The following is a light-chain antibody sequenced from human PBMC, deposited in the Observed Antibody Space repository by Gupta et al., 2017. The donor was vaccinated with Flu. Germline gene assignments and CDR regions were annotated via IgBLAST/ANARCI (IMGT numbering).Light chain of an antibody. V-gene: IGKV3-11*01. CDR3: QQRSNWPYT. CDR1: QSVSSY. J-gene: IGKJ2*01. Sequence: EIVLTPSPATLSLSPGERATLSCRASQSVSSYLAWYQQKPGQAPRLLIYDASNRATGIPARCSGSGSGTDFTLTISSLEPEDVAFYYCQQRSNWPYTFGQGTKLEIK. CDR2: DAS.